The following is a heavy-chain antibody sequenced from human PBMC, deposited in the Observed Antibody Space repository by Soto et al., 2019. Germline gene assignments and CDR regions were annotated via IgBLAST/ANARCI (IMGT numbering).Heavy chain of an antibody. CDR3: XRTVQTGYSSGWNWFDP. J-gene: IGHJ5*02. Sequence: SETLSLTCTVSGGSVSSGSYYWSWIRQPPGKGLEWIGYIYYSGSTNYNPSLKSRVTISVDTSKNQFSLKLSSVTAADTAVYYCXRTVQTGYSSGWNWFDPWGQGTLVTVSS. D-gene: IGHD6-19*01. CDR1: GGSVSSGSYY. V-gene: IGHV4-61*01. CDR2: IYYSGST.